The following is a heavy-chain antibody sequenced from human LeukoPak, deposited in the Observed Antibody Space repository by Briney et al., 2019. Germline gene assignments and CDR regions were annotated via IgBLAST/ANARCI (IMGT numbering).Heavy chain of an antibody. Sequence: GGSLRLSCAASGFIFSTYWMNWVRQAPGKGLEWVANIKQDGSEKYYVDSVKGRFTISRDNAKKSLSLQMNSLRAEDTAVYYCARDRVGHCAGNSCYRGLDYWGQGTLVTVSS. D-gene: IGHD2-21*01. CDR1: GFIFSTYW. CDR2: IKQDGSEK. J-gene: IGHJ4*02. V-gene: IGHV3-7*03. CDR3: ARDRVGHCAGNSCYRGLDY.